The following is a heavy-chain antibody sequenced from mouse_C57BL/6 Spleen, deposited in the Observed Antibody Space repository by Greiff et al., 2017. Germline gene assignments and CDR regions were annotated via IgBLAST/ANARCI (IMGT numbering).Heavy chain of an antibody. CDR3: TRSTMVTTNYAMDY. D-gene: IGHD2-2*01. V-gene: IGHV1-15*01. J-gene: IGHJ4*01. CDR2: IDPETGGT. CDR1: GYTFTDYE. Sequence: VQLVESGAELVRPGASVTLSCKASGYTFTDYEMHWVKQTPVHGLEWIGAIDPETGGTAYNQKFKGKAILTADKSSSTAYMELRSLTSEDSAVYYCTRSTMVTTNYAMDYWGQGTSVTVSS.